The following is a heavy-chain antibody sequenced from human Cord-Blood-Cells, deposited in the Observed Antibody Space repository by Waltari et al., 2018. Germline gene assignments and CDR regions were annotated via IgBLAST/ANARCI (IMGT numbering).Heavy chain of an antibody. D-gene: IGHD3-10*01. CDR3: ARGAYYGSGSYYYYYYGMDV. V-gene: IGHV1-69*01. CDR2: IIPIFGNA. CDR1: GGTFSSYA. Sequence: QVQLVQSGAEVKKPGSSVKVSCKASGGTFSSYAISWVRQAPGQGLEWMGGIIPIFGNANYAQKSQGRVTITADESTGTAYMELSSLRSEDTALYYCARGAYYGSGSYYYYYYGMDVWGQGTTVTVSS. J-gene: IGHJ6*02.